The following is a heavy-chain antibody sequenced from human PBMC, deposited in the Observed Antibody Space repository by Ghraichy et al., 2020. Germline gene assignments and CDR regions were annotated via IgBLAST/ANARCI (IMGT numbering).Heavy chain of an antibody. CDR2: IIPILGIA. V-gene: IGHV1-69*02. J-gene: IGHJ3*02. CDR1: GDTFSSYT. Sequence: SVKVSCKASGDTFSSYTISWVRQAPGQGLEWMGRIIPILGIANYAQKFQGRVTITTDTSTSTAYMELSSLRSEDTALYYCARALHDHGGNPLHDSFDTWGPGTMVTGSS. CDR3: ARALHDHGGNPLHDSFDT. D-gene: IGHD4-23*01.